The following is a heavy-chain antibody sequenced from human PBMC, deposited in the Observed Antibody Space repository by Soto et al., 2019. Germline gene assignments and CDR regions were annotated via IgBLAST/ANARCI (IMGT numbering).Heavy chain of an antibody. V-gene: IGHV1-18*04. Sequence: GASVKVSCKASGYTFSSYYMHWVRQAPGQGLEWMGWISAYNGNTNYAQKFQGRVTITADESTSTAYMELSSLRSEDTAVYYCAREGERGYSYGFGSDYWGQGTLVTVSS. CDR1: GYTFSSYY. CDR2: ISAYNGNT. D-gene: IGHD5-18*01. CDR3: AREGERGYSYGFGSDY. J-gene: IGHJ4*02.